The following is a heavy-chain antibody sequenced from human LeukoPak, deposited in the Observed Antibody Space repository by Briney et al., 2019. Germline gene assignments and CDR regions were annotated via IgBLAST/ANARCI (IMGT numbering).Heavy chain of an antibody. Sequence: GGSLRLSCAASGFTFSSPGMNWVRQAPGKGLEWVSSISGDSASKFYADSVRGRFTISRDNAKNSLYLQMNSLRAEDTAVHYCAKYQTGTWTSYDSSDIWGQGTLVTVSS. D-gene: IGHD1-7*01. CDR1: GFTFSSPG. J-gene: IGHJ3*02. CDR3: AKYQTGTWTSYDSSDI. V-gene: IGHV3-21*01. CDR2: ISGDSASK.